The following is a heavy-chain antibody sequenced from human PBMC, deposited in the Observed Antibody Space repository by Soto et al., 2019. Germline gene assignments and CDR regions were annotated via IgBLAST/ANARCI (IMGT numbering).Heavy chain of an antibody. CDR3: ARAIYGMDV. J-gene: IGHJ6*02. V-gene: IGHV3-74*01. Sequence: EVQLVESGGGLVQPGGSLRLSCAAYGYTFSSDWMHWVRQAPGKGLVWVSRINSDETTTTYADSVKGRFTISRDNAKNTLYLLMNSLRPEDRAVYYCARAIYGMDVWGQGTTVTVSS. CDR1: GYTFSSDW. CDR2: INSDETTT.